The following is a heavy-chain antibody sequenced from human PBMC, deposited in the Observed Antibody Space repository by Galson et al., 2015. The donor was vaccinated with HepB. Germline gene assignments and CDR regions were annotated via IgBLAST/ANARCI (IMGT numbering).Heavy chain of an antibody. CDR3: ARGGAVAGYYYYGMDV. J-gene: IGHJ6*02. CDR1: GDSVSSNSAA. CDR2: TYYRSKWYN. Sequence: CAISGDSVSSNSAAWNWIRQSPSRGLEWLGRTYYRSKWYNDYAVSVKSRITINPDTSKNQFSLQLNSVTPEDTAVYYCARGGAVAGYYYYGMDVWGQGTTVTVSS. V-gene: IGHV6-1*01. D-gene: IGHD6-19*01.